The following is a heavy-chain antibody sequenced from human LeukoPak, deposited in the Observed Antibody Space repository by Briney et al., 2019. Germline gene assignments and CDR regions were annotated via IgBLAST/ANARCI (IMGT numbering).Heavy chain of an antibody. CDR3: PGEGDYGDSSYGAFDI. Sequence: ASVKVSCKGSGYTFTSYGIRWVRPAPGQGLAWVGWISAYNGNTHYAQKLQGRVTHTTDTFPSTAYMEPTILSSGATAVYYCPGEGDYGDSSYGAFDIWGQGTMVTVSS. CDR1: GYTFTSYG. CDR2: ISAYNGNT. V-gene: IGHV1-18*01. J-gene: IGHJ3*02. D-gene: IGHD4-17*01.